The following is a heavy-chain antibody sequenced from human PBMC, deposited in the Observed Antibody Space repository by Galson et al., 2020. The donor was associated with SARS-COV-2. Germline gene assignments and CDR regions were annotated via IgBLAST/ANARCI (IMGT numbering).Heavy chain of an antibody. CDR3: ARQPGYCTTGVCYNFDS. D-gene: IGHD2-8*01. J-gene: IGHJ4*02. Sequence: GESLKISCVASGFTFRNHAMSWVRQAPGKGLEWVSVSGGGTYYGDSVKGRFTISRDNYKNTLFLQMNSLRAEDTAVYYCARQPGYCTTGVCYNFDSWGQGTLVTVSS. CDR2: SGGGT. V-gene: IGHV3-23*01. CDR1: GFTFRNHA.